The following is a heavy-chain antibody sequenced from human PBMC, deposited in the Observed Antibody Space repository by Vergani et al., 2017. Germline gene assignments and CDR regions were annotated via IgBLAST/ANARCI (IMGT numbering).Heavy chain of an antibody. J-gene: IGHJ5*02. V-gene: IGHV4-39*01. Sequence: QLQLQESGPGLVKPSATLSLTCSVSGASIRSSNYYWGWIRQPPGKGLEWIAGIYYSGSTYSNPSLKSRVTISVDTSKNQFSLKLSSVTAADTAVYFCARHSTVEWLVKLGWIDPWGQGILVTVSS. D-gene: IGHD6-19*01. CDR3: ARHSTVEWLVKLGWIDP. CDR2: IYYSGST. CDR1: GASIRSSNYY.